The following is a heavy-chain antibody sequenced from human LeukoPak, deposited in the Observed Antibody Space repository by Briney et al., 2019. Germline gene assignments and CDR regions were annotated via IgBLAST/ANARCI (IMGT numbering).Heavy chain of an antibody. CDR2: MNPNSGNT. J-gene: IGHJ5*02. D-gene: IGHD6-13*01. CDR3: ARDRLIAAAGTGNFDP. Sequence: GASVKVSCKASGYTFTSYDINWVRQATGQGLEWMGWMNPNSGNTGYAQKFQGRVTRTRNTSISTAYMELSSLRSEDTAVYYCARDRLIAAAGTGNFDPWGQGALVTVSS. V-gene: IGHV1-8*01. CDR1: GYTFTSYD.